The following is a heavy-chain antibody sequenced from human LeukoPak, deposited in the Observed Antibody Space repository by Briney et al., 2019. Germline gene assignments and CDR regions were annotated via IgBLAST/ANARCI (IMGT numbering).Heavy chain of an antibody. V-gene: IGHV3-23*01. CDR3: ARGGSSWYYFDY. Sequence: GGSLRLSCAASGFTFSSYGMSWVRQAPGKGLEWVSAISGSGGSTYYADSVKGRFTISRDNSKNTLYLQMNSLRAEDTAVYYCARGGSSWYYFDYWGQGTLVTVSS. CDR2: ISGSGGST. CDR1: GFTFSSYG. J-gene: IGHJ4*02. D-gene: IGHD6-13*01.